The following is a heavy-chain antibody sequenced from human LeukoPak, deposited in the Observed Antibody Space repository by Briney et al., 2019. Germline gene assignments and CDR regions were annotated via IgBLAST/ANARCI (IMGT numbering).Heavy chain of an antibody. Sequence: PSETLSLTCAVYGGSFSGYYWSWIRQPPGKGPEWIGEINHSGSTNYNPSLKSRVTISVDTSKNQFSLKLSSVTAADTAVYYCAVRGSLWSGYLRGKYYFDYWGQGTLVTVSS. J-gene: IGHJ4*02. V-gene: IGHV4-34*01. CDR1: GGSFSGYY. CDR2: INHSGST. CDR3: AVRGSLWSGYLRGKYYFDY. D-gene: IGHD3-3*01.